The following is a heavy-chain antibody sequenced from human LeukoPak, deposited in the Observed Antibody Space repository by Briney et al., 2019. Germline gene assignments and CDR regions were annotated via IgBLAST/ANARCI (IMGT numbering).Heavy chain of an antibody. CDR2: MNPNSGNT. CDR3: ARTIGDYVWGSYRYFTFDYFDY. J-gene: IGHJ4*02. D-gene: IGHD3-16*02. Sequence: ASVKVSCKASGCTFTSYDINWVRQATGQGLEWMGWMNPNSGNTGYAQKFQGRVTMTRNTSISTAYMELSSLRSEDTAVYYCARTIGDYVWGSYRYFTFDYFDYWGQGTLVTVSS. CDR1: GCTFTSYD. V-gene: IGHV1-8*01.